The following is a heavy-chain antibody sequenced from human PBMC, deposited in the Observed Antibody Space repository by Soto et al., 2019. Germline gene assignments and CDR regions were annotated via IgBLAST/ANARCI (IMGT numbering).Heavy chain of an antibody. CDR3: ARSAVAGPYYYYYGMDV. V-gene: IGHV6-1*01. Sequence: PSQTLSLTCAISGDSVSSNSAAWNWIRQSPSRGLEWLGRTYYRSKWYNDYAVSVKSRITINPDTSKNQFSLQLNSVTPEDTAVYCCARSAVAGPYYYYYGMDVWGQGTTVTVSS. J-gene: IGHJ6*02. CDR1: GDSVSSNSAA. CDR2: TYYRSKWYN. D-gene: IGHD6-19*01.